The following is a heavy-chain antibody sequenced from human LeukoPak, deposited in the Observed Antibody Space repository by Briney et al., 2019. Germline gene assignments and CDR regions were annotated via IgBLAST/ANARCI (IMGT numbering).Heavy chain of an antibody. CDR1: GFTFSSYA. CDR2: ITGSGGST. V-gene: IGHV3-23*01. D-gene: IGHD6-13*01. Sequence: GGSLRLSCAASGFTFSSYAMSWVRQAPGKGLEWVSAITGSGGSTYYADPVKGRFTISRDNSKNTLYLQMNRLRAEDTAVYYCAKVPLIAAPKHFDYWGQGTLVTVSS. J-gene: IGHJ4*02. CDR3: AKVPLIAAPKHFDY.